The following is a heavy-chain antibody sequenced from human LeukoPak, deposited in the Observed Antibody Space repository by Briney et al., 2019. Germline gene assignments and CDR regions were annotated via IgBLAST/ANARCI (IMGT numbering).Heavy chain of an antibody. CDR3: ARVLGGSYFSYDY. Sequence: SETLSLTCTVSGGSISSNSYYCGWIRQPPGKGLEWIGSIYYSGSTYYNPSLKSRVTISVDTSKNQFSLKLSAVTAADTAVYYCARVLGGSYFSYDYWGQGTLVSVSS. D-gene: IGHD1-26*01. J-gene: IGHJ4*02. CDR1: GGSISSNSYY. V-gene: IGHV4-39*07. CDR2: IYYSGST.